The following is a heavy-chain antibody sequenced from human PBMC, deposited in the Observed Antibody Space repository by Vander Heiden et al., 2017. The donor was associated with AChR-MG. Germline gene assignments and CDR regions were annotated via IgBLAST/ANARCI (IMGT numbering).Heavy chain of an antibody. CDR1: GFTVSSYE. CDR2: ISSSGRTI. Sequence: EVQLVESGGGLVQPGGAPRLPGAAHGFTVSSYEMNWVRQAPGKGLEWVSYISSSGRTIYYADSVKGRFTISRDNAKNSLYLQMNSLRAEDTAVYYCARDYGGNSDYWGQGTLVTVSS. CDR3: ARDYGGNSDY. D-gene: IGHD4-17*01. J-gene: IGHJ4*02. V-gene: IGHV3-48*03.